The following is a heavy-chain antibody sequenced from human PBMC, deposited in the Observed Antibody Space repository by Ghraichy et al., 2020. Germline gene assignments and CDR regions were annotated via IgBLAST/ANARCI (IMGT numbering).Heavy chain of an antibody. CDR1: GGPIRSSHW. Sequence: SETLSLTCAVSGGPIRSSHWWSWVRQPPGKGLEWIGEIYHGGSTNYNPSLKSRVTISVDKSKNQFSLKLTSVTAADTAVYYCARRVDYCMDGRCSVSNFMYYYMDVWGKGTTVTVSS. CDR2: IYHGGST. CDR3: ARRVDYCMDGRCSVSNFMYYYMDV. V-gene: IGHV4-4*02. D-gene: IGHD2-15*01. J-gene: IGHJ6*03.